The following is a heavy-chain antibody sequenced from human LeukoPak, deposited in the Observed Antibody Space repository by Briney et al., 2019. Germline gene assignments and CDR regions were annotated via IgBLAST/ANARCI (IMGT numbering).Heavy chain of an antibody. J-gene: IGHJ5*02. CDR2: IYYSGST. Sequence: SETLSLTCTVSGGSISSYYWSWIRQPPGKGLEWIGYIYYSGSTNYNPSLKSRVTISVDTSKNQFSLKLSSVTAADTAVYYCAREAPSKYYYGSGSSSGVFDPWGQGTLVTVSS. CDR1: GGSISSYY. CDR3: AREAPSKYYYGSGSSSGVFDP. D-gene: IGHD3-10*01. V-gene: IGHV4-59*01.